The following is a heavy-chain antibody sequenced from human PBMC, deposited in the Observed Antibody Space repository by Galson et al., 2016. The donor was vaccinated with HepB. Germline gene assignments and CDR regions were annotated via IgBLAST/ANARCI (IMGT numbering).Heavy chain of an antibody. D-gene: IGHD5-18*01. CDR2: ISNDGRDK. J-gene: IGHJ4*02. CDR1: GFTFSNYA. CDR3: AKDSRRAGYVYGSSYFDD. V-gene: IGHV3-30*18. Sequence: SLRLSCAASGFTFSNYAMHWVRQAPGKGLEWVAVISNDGRDKHYADTVKGRFTISRDKSKNTLYLQMSSLRAEDTAVYYCAKDSRRAGYVYGSSYFDDWGQGTLVTVSS.